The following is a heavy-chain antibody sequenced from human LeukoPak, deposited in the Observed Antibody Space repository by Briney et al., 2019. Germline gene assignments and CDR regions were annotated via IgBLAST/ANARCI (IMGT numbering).Heavy chain of an antibody. D-gene: IGHD1-26*01. CDR3: ARGSRGWFDY. CDR1: GYTFTGYY. Sequence: ASVKVSCKASGYTFTGYYMHWVRQAPGQGLEWMGWINTNTGSPTYAQGFTGRFVFSLDTSVSTAYLQISSLKAEDTAVYYCARGSRGWFDYWGQGTLVTVSS. V-gene: IGHV7-4-1*02. CDR2: INTNTGSP. J-gene: IGHJ5*01.